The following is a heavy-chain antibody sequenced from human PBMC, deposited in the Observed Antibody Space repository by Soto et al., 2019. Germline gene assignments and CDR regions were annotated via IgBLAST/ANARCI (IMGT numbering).Heavy chain of an antibody. J-gene: IGHJ4*02. CDR1: GYTFTSYD. D-gene: IGHD3-10*01. Sequence: GASVKVSCKASGYTFTSYDINWVRQATGQGLEWMGWMNPNSGNTGYAQKFQGRVTMTRNTSISTAYMELSSLRSEDTAVYYCARGIQGRFGDNFDYWGQGTLVTVSS. CDR2: MNPNSGNT. V-gene: IGHV1-8*01. CDR3: ARGIQGRFGDNFDY.